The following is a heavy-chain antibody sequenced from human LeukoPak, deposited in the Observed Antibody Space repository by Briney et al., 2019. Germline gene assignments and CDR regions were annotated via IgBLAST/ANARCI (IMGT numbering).Heavy chain of an antibody. Sequence: SVKVSCEASGGTSSSYAISWVRQAPGQGLEWMGRIIPILGIANYAQKFQGRVTITADKSTSTAYMELSSLRSEDTAVYYCARDLRSGYCSGGSCHAATYTDYWGQGTLVTVSS. CDR2: IIPILGIA. CDR1: GGTSSSYA. CDR3: ARDLRSGYCSGGSCHAATYTDY. D-gene: IGHD2-15*01. V-gene: IGHV1-69*04. J-gene: IGHJ4*02.